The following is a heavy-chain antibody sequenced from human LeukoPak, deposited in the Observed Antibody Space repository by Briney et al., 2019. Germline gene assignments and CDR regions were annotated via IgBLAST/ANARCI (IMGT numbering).Heavy chain of an antibody. Sequence: SETLSLTCTVSGGSLSIYYWSWVRQPPGKGREWDGYIYYSGRTNYNPSLKSRVTISVDTSKNQFSLKLSSVTAADTAVYYCAGGEQLVPRYYYMDVWGKGTTVTGSS. CDR3: AGGEQLVPRYYYMDV. CDR2: IYYSGRT. V-gene: IGHV4-59*01. CDR1: GGSLSIYY. J-gene: IGHJ6*03. D-gene: IGHD6-6*01.